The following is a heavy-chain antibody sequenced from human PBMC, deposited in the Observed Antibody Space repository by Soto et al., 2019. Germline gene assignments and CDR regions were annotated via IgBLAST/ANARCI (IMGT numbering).Heavy chain of an antibody. CDR2: IYNGGGT. CDR3: ASTRCSSYDD. CDR1: GFTVSGNY. V-gene: IGHV3-53*02. D-gene: IGHD6-6*01. Sequence: EVQLVETGGGLIQPGGSLRLSCAASGFTVSGNYMSWVRQAPGKGLEWVSVIYNGGGTYYDDSVKGRFTISRDNSKYTLYLQMNSLRAEDTAVYYCASTRCSSYDDWGQGTLVTVSS. J-gene: IGHJ4*02.